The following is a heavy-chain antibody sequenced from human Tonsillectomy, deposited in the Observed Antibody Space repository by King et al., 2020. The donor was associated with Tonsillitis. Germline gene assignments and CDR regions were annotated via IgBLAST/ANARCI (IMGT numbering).Heavy chain of an antibody. V-gene: IGHV3-30-3*01. CDR3: ARDGEYYGSGTYYFDY. Sequence: VQLVESGGGVVQPGRSLRLSCAASGFTFSSYAMHWVRQAPGKGLEWVAVISYDGSNKYYADSVKGRFTISRDNSKNTLYLQMNNLRAEDTAVYYCARDGEYYGSGTYYFDYRGQGTLVTVSS. CDR1: GFTFSSYA. J-gene: IGHJ4*02. D-gene: IGHD3-10*01. CDR2: ISYDGSNK.